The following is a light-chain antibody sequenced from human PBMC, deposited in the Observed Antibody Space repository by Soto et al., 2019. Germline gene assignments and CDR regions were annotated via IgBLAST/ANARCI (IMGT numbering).Light chain of an antibody. CDR1: SGYVGTYSL. CDR3: CLYVGATTYV. J-gene: IGLJ1*01. CDR2: EGH. V-gene: IGLV2-23*01. Sequence: QSALAQPASVSGSPGQSITISCTGASGYVGTYSLVSWYQQHPGKAPEVVIYEGHKRPSGVPDRFSGSTSVNTASLTISGLQTDDEADYYCCLYVGATTYVFGTGTKVTVL.